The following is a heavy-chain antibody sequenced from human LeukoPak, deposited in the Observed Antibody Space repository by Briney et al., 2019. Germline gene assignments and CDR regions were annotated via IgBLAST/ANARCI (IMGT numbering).Heavy chain of an antibody. CDR3: ARDGVPGTRGFDF. D-gene: IGHD1-14*01. V-gene: IGHV4-4*07. Sequence: SETLSLTCVVSGASITKYHWSWIRQLAGKGLEWIGRFFTSGSTTYNPSLKSRVTLSVDTSKNQLSLNLTSVTAADTAVYYCARDGVPGTRGFDFWGPGTRVAVSS. CDR1: GASITKYH. CDR2: FFTSGST. J-gene: IGHJ4*02.